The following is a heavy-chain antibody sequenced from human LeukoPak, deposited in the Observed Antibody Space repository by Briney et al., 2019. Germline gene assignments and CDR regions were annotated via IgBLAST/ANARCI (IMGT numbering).Heavy chain of an antibody. D-gene: IGHD2-15*01. Sequence: SETLSLTCTVSGGSISSSSYYWSWIRQPPGKRLESIGYISYSGNTNYNPSLKSRVTISVDTSKNQFSLKLSSVTAADTAVYYCARDPSKQGGSVVYFDYWGQGTLVTVSS. CDR1: GGSISSSSYY. CDR2: ISYSGNT. V-gene: IGHV4-61*01. CDR3: ARDPSKQGGSVVYFDY. J-gene: IGHJ4*02.